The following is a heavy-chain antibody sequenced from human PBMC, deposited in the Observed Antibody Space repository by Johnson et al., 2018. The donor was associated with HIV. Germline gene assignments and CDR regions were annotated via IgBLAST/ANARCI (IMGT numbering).Heavy chain of an antibody. CDR1: GFTFDYYA. J-gene: IGHJ3*02. CDR2: ISWNSDGSST. CDR3: ARRRVVDDAFDI. D-gene: IGHD2-15*01. V-gene: IGHV3-9*01. Sequence: VQLVESGGGLVKPGGSLRLSCAASGFTFDYYAMHWVRQVPGKGLEWVSGISWNSDGSSTSYADSVKGRFTISRDNAENTLYLQMNSLRAEDTAVYFCARRRVVDDAFDIWGQGTMVTVSS.